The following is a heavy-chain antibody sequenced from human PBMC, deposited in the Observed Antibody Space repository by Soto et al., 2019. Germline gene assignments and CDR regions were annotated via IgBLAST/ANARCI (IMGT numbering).Heavy chain of an antibody. Sequence: GASVKVSCKASGYTFTNYGISWVRQAPGQGLEWMGWISAYNGNTDYAQKVQGRVTVTTDTSTSTAYMELSSLRSEDTAVYYCAIEVRRSNQFDHWGQGTMVTVSS. CDR1: GYTFTNYG. D-gene: IGHD3-10*01. J-gene: IGHJ4*02. CDR2: ISAYNGNT. V-gene: IGHV1-18*04. CDR3: AIEVRRSNQFDH.